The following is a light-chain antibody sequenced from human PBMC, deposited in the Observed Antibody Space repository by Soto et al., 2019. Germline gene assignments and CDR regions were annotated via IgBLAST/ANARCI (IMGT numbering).Light chain of an antibody. CDR2: DVT. J-gene: IGLJ1*01. CDR3: SSYTADMTYV. CDR1: SRDIGAYDY. Sequence: QSVLTQPASVSGSPGQLITISCTGTSRDIGAYDYVSWYQQHPGQAPRLIIYDVTERPSGISDRFSGSRSGNTASLTISGLRPEDEADYYCSSYTADMTYVFGTGTKLTVL. V-gene: IGLV2-14*03.